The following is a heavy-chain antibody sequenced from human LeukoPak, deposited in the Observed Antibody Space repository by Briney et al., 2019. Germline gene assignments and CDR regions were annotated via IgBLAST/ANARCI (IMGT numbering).Heavy chain of an antibody. D-gene: IGHD3-22*01. J-gene: IGHJ4*02. CDR2: IYPGDSDT. Sequence: GESLKISCKGSGYSFTSNWIGWVRQVPGKGLEWMGIIYPGDSDTTYSPSFQGQVTLSADKSISTAHLQWSSLEAPDTAIYYCARLLYYDSSRFFDYWGQGTLVTVSS. CDR1: GYSFTSNW. CDR3: ARLLYYDSSRFFDY. V-gene: IGHV5-51*01.